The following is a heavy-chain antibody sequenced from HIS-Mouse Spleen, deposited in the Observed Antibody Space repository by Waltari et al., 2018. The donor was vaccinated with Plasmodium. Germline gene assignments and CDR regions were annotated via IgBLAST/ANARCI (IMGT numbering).Heavy chain of an antibody. V-gene: IGHV1-2*02. CDR3: ARVLGYKAAAGTFVEYFQH. J-gene: IGHJ1*01. CDR1: GYTFTGYY. D-gene: IGHD6-13*01. Sequence: QVPLVQSGAEVKKPGASVKVSCKASGYTFTGYYMHWVRQAPGQVLEWMGWINPNSGGTNYAQKFQGRVTMTRDTSISTAYMELSRLRSDDTAVYYCARVLGYKAAAGTFVEYFQHWGQGTLVTVSS. CDR2: INPNSGGT.